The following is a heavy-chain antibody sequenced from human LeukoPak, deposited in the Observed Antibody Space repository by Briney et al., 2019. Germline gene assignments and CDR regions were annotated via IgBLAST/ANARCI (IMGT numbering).Heavy chain of an antibody. J-gene: IGHJ4*02. Sequence: PGGSLRLSCAASGFTFSSYGMSWVRRAPGKGLEWVSAISGSGGSTYYADSVKGRSSISRDNSKNTLYMQMNSLRAEDTAVYYCAKNMVGGVIMSSSFDYWGQGTLVTVSS. CDR2: ISGSGGST. CDR3: AKNMVGGVIMSSSFDY. V-gene: IGHV3-23*01. CDR1: GFTFSSYG. D-gene: IGHD3-10*01.